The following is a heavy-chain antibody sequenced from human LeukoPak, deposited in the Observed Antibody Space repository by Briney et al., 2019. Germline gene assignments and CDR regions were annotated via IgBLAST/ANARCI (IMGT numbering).Heavy chain of an antibody. Sequence: GGSLRLSCAASGFTFSSYSMNWVRQAPGKGLEWVSSISSSSSYIYYADSVEGRFTISRDNAKNSLYLQMNSLRAEDTAVYYCARGGARYCSGGGCPYYFDYWGQGTLVTVSS. V-gene: IGHV3-21*01. CDR2: ISSSSSYI. CDR3: ARGGARYCSGGGCPYYFDY. D-gene: IGHD2-15*01. J-gene: IGHJ4*02. CDR1: GFTFSSYS.